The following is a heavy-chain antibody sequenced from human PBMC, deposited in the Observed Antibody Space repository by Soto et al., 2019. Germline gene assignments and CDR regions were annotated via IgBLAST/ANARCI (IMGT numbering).Heavy chain of an antibody. D-gene: IGHD2-2*01. V-gene: IGHV3-33*01. Sequence: HPGGSLRLSCAASGFTFSSYGMHWVRQAPGKGLEWVAVIWYDGSNKYYADSVKGRFTISRDNSKNTLYLQMNSLRAEDTAVYYCAREFRPPAPQFDYWGQGTLVTVSS. CDR1: GFTFSSYG. J-gene: IGHJ4*02. CDR2: IWYDGSNK. CDR3: AREFRPPAPQFDY.